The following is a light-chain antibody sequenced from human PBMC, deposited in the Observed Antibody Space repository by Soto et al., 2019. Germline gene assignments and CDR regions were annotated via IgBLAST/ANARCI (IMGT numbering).Light chain of an antibody. CDR3: QQYGTSPRT. V-gene: IGKV3-20*01. J-gene: IGKJ4*01. Sequence: EIVLTQSPGTLSLSPGERATLSCTASQSVSSSYLAWYQQKPGRAPRLLIYGSSSRATGIPDRFTGSGSGTDFTLTISRLEPEDFAVYYCQQYGTSPRTFGGGTKGEIK. CDR2: GSS. CDR1: QSVSSSY.